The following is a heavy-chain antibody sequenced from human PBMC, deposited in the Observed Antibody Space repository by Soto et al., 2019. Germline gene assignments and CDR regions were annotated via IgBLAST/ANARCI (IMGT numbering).Heavy chain of an antibody. CDR1: GGTFSSYT. CDR3: ARGNYVSGSSPYYYYGMDV. D-gene: IGHD3-10*01. J-gene: IGHJ6*02. V-gene: IGHV1-69*02. CDR2: IIPILGIA. Sequence: QVQLVQSGAEVKKPGSSVKVSCKASGGTFSSYTISWVRQAPGQGLEWMGRIIPILGIANYAQKFQGRVTITADKSTSTAYMELRRLRSEDTAVYDCARGNYVSGSSPYYYYGMDVWGQGTTVTVSS.